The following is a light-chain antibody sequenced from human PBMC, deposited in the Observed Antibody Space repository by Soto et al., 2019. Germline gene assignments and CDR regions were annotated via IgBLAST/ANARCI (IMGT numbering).Light chain of an antibody. Sequence: EIVLTQSPGTLSLSPGERAALSYRASQSVSSSYLAWYQQKPGQAPRLLIYATSNRATDIPDRFSGSGSGTDFTLTISRLEPEDFAVYYCQQFGSSLPWTFGQGTKVEIK. CDR3: QQFGSSLPWT. V-gene: IGKV3-20*01. CDR2: ATS. CDR1: QSVSSSY. J-gene: IGKJ1*01.